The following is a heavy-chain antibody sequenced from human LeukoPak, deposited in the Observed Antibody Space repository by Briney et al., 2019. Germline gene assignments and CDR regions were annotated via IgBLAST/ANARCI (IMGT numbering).Heavy chain of an antibody. J-gene: IGHJ4*02. V-gene: IGHV3-30*04. CDR2: ISYNGGKK. CDR1: GFSFSSYA. D-gene: IGHD5-18*01. CDR3: ARASKGYSYGYYFDY. Sequence: PGGSLRLSCAASGFSFSSYAIHWVRQAPGKGLEWVALISYNGGKKDYADSVKGRFTISRDNAKNSLYLQMNCLRAEDTAVYYCARASKGYSYGYYFDYWGQGTLVTVSS.